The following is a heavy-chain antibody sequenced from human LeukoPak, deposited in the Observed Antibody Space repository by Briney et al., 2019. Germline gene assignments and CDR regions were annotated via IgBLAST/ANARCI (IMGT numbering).Heavy chain of an antibody. V-gene: IGHV4-38-2*02. CDR3: ARVAERTWLPYDAAFDI. D-gene: IGHD3-9*01. CDR2: IYHGGST. CDR1: GYSISGGYY. Sequence: PSQTLSLTCTVSGYSISGGYYWGWIRQPPGKGLEWIGTIYHGGSTYYNPSLESRVTISLDTSKNHFSLNLTSVTAADTAMYYCARVAERTWLPYDAAFDIWGLGTMVTVSS. J-gene: IGHJ3*02.